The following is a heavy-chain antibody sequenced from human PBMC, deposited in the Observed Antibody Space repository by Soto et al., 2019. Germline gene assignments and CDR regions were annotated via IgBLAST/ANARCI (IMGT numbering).Heavy chain of an antibody. CDR1: GYTFTGYY. D-gene: IGHD2-15*01. V-gene: IGHV1-18*04. CDR2: INANNGNT. Sequence: ASVKVSCKASGYTFTGYYMHWVRQAPGQGLEWMGWINANNGNTNYAQKLQGRVTMTTDTSTSTAYMELRSLRSDDTAVYYCARGYCSGGSCSIPYYYMDVWGKGTTVTVSS. CDR3: ARGYCSGGSCSIPYYYMDV. J-gene: IGHJ6*03.